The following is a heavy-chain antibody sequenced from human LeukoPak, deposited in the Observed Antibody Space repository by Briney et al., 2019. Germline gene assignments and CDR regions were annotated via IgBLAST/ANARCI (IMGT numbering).Heavy chain of an antibody. Sequence: GGSLRLSCAASGFTFSSYCMNWVRQAPGKGLEWVSYISSSSSTIYYADSVKGRFTISRDNSKNTVYLQMNSLRAEDTALYYCAKDHVNAGRLDYWGQGTPVTVSS. D-gene: IGHD6-13*01. CDR3: AKDHVNAGRLDY. CDR2: ISSSSSTI. CDR1: GFTFSSYC. J-gene: IGHJ4*02. V-gene: IGHV3-48*01.